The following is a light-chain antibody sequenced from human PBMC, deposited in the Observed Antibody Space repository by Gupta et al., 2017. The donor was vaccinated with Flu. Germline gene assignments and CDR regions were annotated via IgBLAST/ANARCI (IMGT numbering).Light chain of an antibody. Sequence: GALSLSAGVSATLSGSASQSVSNDYLVWYQHGSGQAPRLLIYRASTSATGIPDRFNGSGSGTDFTLTISRLEPEDFAVYYCDQYATAPSTFGPGTKVEIK. V-gene: IGKV3-20*01. CDR3: DQYATAPST. CDR2: RAS. CDR1: QSVSNDY. J-gene: IGKJ3*01.